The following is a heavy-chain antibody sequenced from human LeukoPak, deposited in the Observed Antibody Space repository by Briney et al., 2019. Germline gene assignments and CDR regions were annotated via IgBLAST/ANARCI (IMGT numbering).Heavy chain of an antibody. V-gene: IGHV1-18*01. J-gene: IGHJ4*02. Sequence: ASVKVSCKASGYTFTSYGISWVRQAPGQGLEWMGWISAYNGNTNYAQKHQGRVTMTTDTSTSTAYMELRSLRSDDTAVYYCARDRSYRAASGPGGYWGQGTLVTVSS. CDR2: ISAYNGNT. CDR3: ARDRSYRAASGPGGY. CDR1: GYTFTSYG. D-gene: IGHD2-15*01.